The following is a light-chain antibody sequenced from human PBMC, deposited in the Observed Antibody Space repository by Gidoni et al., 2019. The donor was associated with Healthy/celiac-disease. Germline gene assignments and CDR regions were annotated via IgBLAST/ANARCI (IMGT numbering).Light chain of an antibody. CDR3: QQSYSTPWST. CDR1: QSISSY. J-gene: IGKJ2*02. CDR2: AAS. Sequence: IQMTQSPSSLSASVGDRVTITCRASQSISSYLIWYQQKPGKAPKLLIYAASSLQSGVPSRFSGSGSGTDFTLTISSLQPEDFATYYCQQSYSTPWSTFGQGTKLEIK. V-gene: IGKV1-39*01.